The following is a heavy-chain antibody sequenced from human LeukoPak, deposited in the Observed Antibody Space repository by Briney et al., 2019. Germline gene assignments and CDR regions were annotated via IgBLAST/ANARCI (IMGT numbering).Heavy chain of an antibody. J-gene: IGHJ5*02. V-gene: IGHV4-39*01. CDR1: GGSILDSTYY. CDR2: IFYNGNT. CDR3: ARQSSGYYYGWFDP. D-gene: IGHD3-22*01. Sequence: SETLSLTCTVSGGSILDSTYYWAWIRQPPGKGLEWIATIFYNGNTHYNPSLKSRVTMSVDAVKNQFSLNLNSVTAADTAVYYCARQSSGYYYGWFDPWGQGTLVTVSS.